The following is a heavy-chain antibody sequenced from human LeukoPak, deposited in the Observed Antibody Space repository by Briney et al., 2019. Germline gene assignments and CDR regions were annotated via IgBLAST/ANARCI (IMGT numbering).Heavy chain of an antibody. J-gene: IGHJ4*02. CDR3: AKTYSNILTYYFDY. V-gene: IGHV3-23*01. CDR1: GFTFSSYA. CDR2: ISGSGGST. Sequence: PGGSLRLSCAASGFTFSSYAMSWVRQAPGKGLEWVSAISGSGGSTYYADSVKGRFTISRDNSKNTLYLQMNSLRAEDTAVYYCAKTYSNILTYYFDYWGQGILVTVST. D-gene: IGHD6-13*01.